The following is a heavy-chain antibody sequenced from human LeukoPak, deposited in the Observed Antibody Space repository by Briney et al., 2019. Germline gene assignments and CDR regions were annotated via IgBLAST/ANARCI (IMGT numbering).Heavy chain of an antibody. CDR2: ISGSDGST. CDR1: GFTFSSTS. CDR3: AKDMGGSGPFDY. V-gene: IGHV3-23*01. Sequence: GGSLRLSCAASGFTFSSTSMSWVRQAPGKGLEWVSAISGSDGSTYYADSVKGRFAISRDNSRNTLYLQMNSLRPEDTAVYYCAKDMGGSGPFDYWGQGTLVTVSS. D-gene: IGHD6-19*01. J-gene: IGHJ4*02.